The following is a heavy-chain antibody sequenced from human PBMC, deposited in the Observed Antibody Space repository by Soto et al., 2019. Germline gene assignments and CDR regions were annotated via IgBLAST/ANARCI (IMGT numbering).Heavy chain of an antibody. Sequence: QVQLVESGGGVVQPGRSLRLSCVASGFTFSSYSMHWVRQAPGKGLEWVAVISYDGSNKYYADSVKGRFTISRDNSKNTLYLQMNSLRAEDTAVYYCAKDPGVYDILEYYFDYWGQGTLVTVSS. CDR1: GFTFSSYS. CDR2: ISYDGSNK. CDR3: AKDPGVYDILEYYFDY. J-gene: IGHJ4*02. V-gene: IGHV3-30*18. D-gene: IGHD3-9*01.